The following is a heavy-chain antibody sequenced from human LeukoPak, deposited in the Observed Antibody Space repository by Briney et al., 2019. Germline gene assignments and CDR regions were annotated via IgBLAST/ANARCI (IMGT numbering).Heavy chain of an antibody. V-gene: IGHV4-59*12. D-gene: IGHD6-13*01. CDR1: GGSISSNY. CDR2: IHYSGST. J-gene: IGHJ4*02. Sequence: PSETLSLTCTVSGGSISSNYWSWIRQPPGKGLEWIGYIHYSGSTNYNPSLKSRVTISVDKSKKHFSLRLNSVTAADTAVYYCAAYDQKLAFDNWGQGTLVTVSS. CDR3: AAYDQKLAFDN.